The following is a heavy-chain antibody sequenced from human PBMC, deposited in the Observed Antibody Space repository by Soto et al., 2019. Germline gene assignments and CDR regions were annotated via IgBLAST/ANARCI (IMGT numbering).Heavy chain of an antibody. CDR2: IYHSGST. CDR1: GGSISSSNW. D-gene: IGHD2-2*01. V-gene: IGHV4-4*02. Sequence: PSETLSLTCAVSGGSISSSNWWSWVRQPPGKGLEWIGEIYHSGSTNYNPSLKSRVTISVDKSKNQFSLKLSSVTAADTAVYYCARCPGSTAAAVGWFDPLGQGTLVTVSS. J-gene: IGHJ5*02. CDR3: ARCPGSTAAAVGWFDP.